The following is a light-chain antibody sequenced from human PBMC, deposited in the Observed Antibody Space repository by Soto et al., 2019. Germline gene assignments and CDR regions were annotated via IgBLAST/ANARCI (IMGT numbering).Light chain of an antibody. Sequence: QSVLTQPASVSGSPGQSITISCTGTSSDVGGYNYVSWYQQYPGKAPKLMIYEVSNRPSGVSNRFSGSKSGNTASLTISGLQAEDEADYYCASYTRRSSYVFGTGTKVTVL. CDR1: SSDVGGYNY. CDR2: EVS. CDR3: ASYTRRSSYV. J-gene: IGLJ1*01. V-gene: IGLV2-14*01.